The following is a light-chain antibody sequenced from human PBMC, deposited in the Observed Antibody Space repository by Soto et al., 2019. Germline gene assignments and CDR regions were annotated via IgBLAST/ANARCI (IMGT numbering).Light chain of an antibody. Sequence: QSVLTQPRSVSGSPGQSVTISCTGTSIDIGAYNSVSWYQHHPGKAPKLMIYDVSKRPSGVPDRFSGSKSGNTASLTISGLQAEDEADYYCCSYVGSYTSYVIFGGGTKLTVL. V-gene: IGLV2-11*01. CDR1: SIDIGAYNS. CDR3: CSYVGSYTSYVI. J-gene: IGLJ2*01. CDR2: DVS.